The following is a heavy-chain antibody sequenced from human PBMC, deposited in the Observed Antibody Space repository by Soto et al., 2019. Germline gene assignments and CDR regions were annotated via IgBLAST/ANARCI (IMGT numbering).Heavy chain of an antibody. D-gene: IGHD2-21*01. J-gene: IGHJ5*02. CDR1: GGSVSSGSYY. CDR2: VYYSGST. CDR3: ARGAPRGWGLVDWFYP. V-gene: IGHV4-61*01. Sequence: QVQLQESGPGLVKPSETLSLTCTVSGGSVSSGSYYWSWILQPPGKGLEWIGYVYYSGSTNYNPSLTRRVTISVDTSKNQCSLNLSSVTAAGTAVYYCARGAPRGWGLVDWFYPWGQGTLVIVSS.